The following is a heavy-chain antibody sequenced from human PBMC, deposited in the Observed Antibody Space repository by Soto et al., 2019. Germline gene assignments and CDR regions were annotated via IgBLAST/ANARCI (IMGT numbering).Heavy chain of an antibody. D-gene: IGHD6-19*01. CDR3: ARLRYSSGWYSAFDI. J-gene: IGHJ3*02. CDR2: IYYSGST. V-gene: IGHV4-59*08. CDR1: GGSISSYY. Sequence: PSETLSLTCTVSGGSISSYYWSWIRQPPGKGLEWIGYIYYSGSTNYNPSLKSRVTISVDTSKNQFSLKLSSVTAADTAVYYCARLRYSSGWYSAFDIWGQVTMVTVSS.